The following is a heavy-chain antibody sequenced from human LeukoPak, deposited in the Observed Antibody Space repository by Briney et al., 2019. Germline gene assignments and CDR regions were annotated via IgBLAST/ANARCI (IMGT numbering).Heavy chain of an antibody. CDR2: IKQDGSEK. CDR3: ARGSVVTKPFDY. D-gene: IGHD2-15*01. J-gene: IGHJ4*02. CDR1: GFTFSLSA. Sequence: PGGSLRLSCAASGFTFSLSAMTWVRQAPGKGLEWVANIKQDGSEKYYVDSVKGRFTISRDNAKNSLYLQMNSLRAEDTAVYYCARGSVVTKPFDYWGQGTLVTVSS. V-gene: IGHV3-7*01.